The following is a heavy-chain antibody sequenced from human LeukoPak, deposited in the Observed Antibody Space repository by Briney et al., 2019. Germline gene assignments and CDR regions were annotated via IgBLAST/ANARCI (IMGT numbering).Heavy chain of an antibody. CDR2: INPDNGGT. J-gene: IGHJ4*02. V-gene: IGHV1-2*02. D-gene: IGHD6-13*01. CDR3: ARVVNSTTWQPFDY. CDR1: EYTFPDYY. Sequence: GASVKVSCTASEYTFPDYYIHWVRQAPGQGLEWMGWINPDNGGTDYAQKFLGRVTMTRDTSINTAYMGLNSLRSDDTAVYYCARVVNSTTWQPFDYWGQGTLVTVSS.